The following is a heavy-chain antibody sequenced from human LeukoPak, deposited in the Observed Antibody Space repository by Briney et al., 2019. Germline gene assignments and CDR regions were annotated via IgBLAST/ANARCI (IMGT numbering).Heavy chain of an antibody. CDR2: ISGSGGST. J-gene: IGHJ4*02. D-gene: IGHD1-26*01. CDR1: GFTFSSYA. CDR3: AKKPVGATMFDY. Sequence: GGSLRLPCAASGFTFSSYAMSWVRQAPGKGLEWVSAISGSGGSTYYADSVKGRFTISRDNSKNTLYLQMNSLRAEDTAVYYCAKKPVGATMFDYWGQGTLVTVSS. V-gene: IGHV3-23*01.